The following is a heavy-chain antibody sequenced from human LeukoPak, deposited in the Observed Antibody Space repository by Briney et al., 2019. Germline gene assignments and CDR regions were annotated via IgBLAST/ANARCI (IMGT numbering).Heavy chain of an antibody. J-gene: IGHJ4*02. CDR2: ISAYNGNT. V-gene: IGHV1-18*01. Sequence: ASVKVSCKASGYTFTSYGISWVRQAPGQGLEWMGWISAYNGNTNYAQKLQGRVTMTTDTSTSTAYMELRSLRSEDTAVYYCAREATKYYYDSSGYYLYWGQGTLVTVSS. D-gene: IGHD3-22*01. CDR3: AREATKYYYDSSGYYLY. CDR1: GYTFTSYG.